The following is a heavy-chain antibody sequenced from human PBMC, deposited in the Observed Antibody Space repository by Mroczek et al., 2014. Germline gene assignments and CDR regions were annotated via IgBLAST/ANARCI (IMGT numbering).Heavy chain of an antibody. CDR1: GGSISSSSYY. D-gene: IGHD3-3*01. Sequence: QVQLQESGPGLVKPSETLSLTCTVSGGSISSSSYYWGWIRQPPGKGLEWIGSIYYSGSTYYNPSLKSRVTISVDTSKNQFSLKLSSVTAADTAVYYCARHWYDFWSGYTIDYWGQGTLVTVSS. J-gene: IGHJ4*02. CDR3: ARHWYDFWSGYTIDY. CDR2: IYYSGST. V-gene: IGHV4-39*01.